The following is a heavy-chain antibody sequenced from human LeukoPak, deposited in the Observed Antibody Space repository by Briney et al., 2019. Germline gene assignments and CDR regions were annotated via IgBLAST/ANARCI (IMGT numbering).Heavy chain of an antibody. CDR2: INHSGST. Sequence: SETLSLTCAVYGGSFSGYYWSWIRQPPGKGLEWIGEINHSGSTNYSPSLKSRVTISVDTSKNQFSLKLSSVTAADTAVYYCARRSPAMVRGVIIKGIDYWGQGTLVTVSS. D-gene: IGHD3-10*01. CDR1: GGSFSGYY. J-gene: IGHJ4*02. V-gene: IGHV4-34*01. CDR3: ARRSPAMVRGVIIKGIDY.